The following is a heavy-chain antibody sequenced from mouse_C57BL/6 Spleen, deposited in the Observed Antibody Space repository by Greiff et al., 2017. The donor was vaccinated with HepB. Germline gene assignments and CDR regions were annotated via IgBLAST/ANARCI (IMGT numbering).Heavy chain of an antibody. CDR1: GYTFTSYW. CDR2: LDPSDSYT. CDR3: ARGGIYYAMDY. V-gene: IGHV1-69*01. Sequence: VKLQESGAELVMPGASVKLSCKASGYTFTSYWMHWVKQRPGQGLEWIGELDPSDSYTNYNQKFKGKSTLTVDKSSSTAYMQLSSLTSEDSAVYYCARGGIYYAMDYWGQGTAVTVSS. J-gene: IGHJ4*01.